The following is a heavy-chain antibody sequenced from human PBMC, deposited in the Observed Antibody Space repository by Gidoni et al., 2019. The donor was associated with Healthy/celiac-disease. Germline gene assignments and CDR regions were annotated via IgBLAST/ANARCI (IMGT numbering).Heavy chain of an antibody. CDR3: AKDCGAPYYYGMDV. J-gene: IGHJ6*02. Sequence: EVQLLESGGGLVQPGGSLRLSFAASGFPFSSYAMSWVRQAPGKGLEWVSAISGSGGSTYYADSVKGRFTISRNNSKNTLYLQMNSLRAEDTAVYYCAKDCGAPYYYGMDVWGQGTTVTVSS. CDR1: GFPFSSYA. D-gene: IGHD3-10*01. V-gene: IGHV3-23*01. CDR2: ISGSGGST.